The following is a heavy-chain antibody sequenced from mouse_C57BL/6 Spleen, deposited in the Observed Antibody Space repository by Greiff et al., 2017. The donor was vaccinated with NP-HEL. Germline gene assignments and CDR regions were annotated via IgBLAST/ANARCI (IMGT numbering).Heavy chain of an antibody. Sequence: VELQESGAELAKPGASVKLSCKASGYTFTSYWMHWVKQRPGQGLEWIGYINPSSGYTKSNQKFKDKATLTADKSSSTAYMQRSSLTYEDSADYYCARTEAYDYCFAYWGQGTLVTVSA. CDR3: ARTEAYDYCFAY. V-gene: IGHV1-7*01. D-gene: IGHD2-4*01. J-gene: IGHJ3*01. CDR2: INPSSGYT. CDR1: GYTFTSYW.